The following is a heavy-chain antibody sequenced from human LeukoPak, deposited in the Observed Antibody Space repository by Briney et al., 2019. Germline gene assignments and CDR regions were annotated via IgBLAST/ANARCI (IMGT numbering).Heavy chain of an antibody. V-gene: IGHV3-48*01. CDR2: ISSSSSTI. CDR1: GFTFSSYS. CDR3: ARRSTKSNSPFDV. J-gene: IGHJ4*02. D-gene: IGHD1-1*01. Sequence: GGSLRLSCAASGFTFSSYSMNWVRQAPGKGLEWVSYISSSSSTIYYADSVKGRFTISRDNAKNSLYLQMNSLRAEDTAVYYCARRSTKSNSPFDVWGQGILVIVSS.